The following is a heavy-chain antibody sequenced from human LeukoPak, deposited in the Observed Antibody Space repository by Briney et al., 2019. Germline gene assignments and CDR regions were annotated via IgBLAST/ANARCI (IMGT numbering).Heavy chain of an antibody. D-gene: IGHD3-3*01. CDR2: ISAYNGNT. CDR3: ARVWGLPTSYYDFWSGYSDYYYYYGMDV. CDR1: GYTFTSYG. Sequence: ASVKVSCTASGYTFTSYGISWVRQAPGQGLEWMGWISAYNGNTNYAQKLQGRVTMTTDTSTSTAYMELRSLRSDDTAVSYCARVWGLPTSYYDFWSGYSDYYYYYGMDVWGQGTTVTVSS. J-gene: IGHJ6*02. V-gene: IGHV1-18*01.